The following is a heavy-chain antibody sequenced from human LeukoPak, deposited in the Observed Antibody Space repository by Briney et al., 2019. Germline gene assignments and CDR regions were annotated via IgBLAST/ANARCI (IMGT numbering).Heavy chain of an antibody. Sequence: GGSLRLSCAASGFTFSSYWMSWVRQAPGKGPEWVANIKQDGSEKYYVDSVKGRFTISRENAKNSLYLQMNSLRAEDTAVYYCAKGSSSWYLKTYYMDVWGKGTTVTVSS. CDR2: IKQDGSEK. D-gene: IGHD6-13*01. CDR1: GFTFSSYW. J-gene: IGHJ6*03. CDR3: AKGSSSWYLKTYYMDV. V-gene: IGHV3-7*01.